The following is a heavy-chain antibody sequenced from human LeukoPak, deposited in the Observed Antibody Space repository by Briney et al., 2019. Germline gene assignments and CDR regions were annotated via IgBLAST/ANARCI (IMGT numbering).Heavy chain of an antibody. Sequence: GGSLRLSCAASGFTFSSYAMSWVRQAPGKGLEWVSAISGSGGSTYYADSVKGRFTISRDNSKNKLYLQMNSLRAEDTAVYYCAKGNYGSGSYGVLGPFDPWGQGTLVTVSS. CDR3: AKGNYGSGSYGVLGPFDP. V-gene: IGHV3-23*01. CDR1: GFTFSSYA. CDR2: ISGSGGST. J-gene: IGHJ5*02. D-gene: IGHD3-10*01.